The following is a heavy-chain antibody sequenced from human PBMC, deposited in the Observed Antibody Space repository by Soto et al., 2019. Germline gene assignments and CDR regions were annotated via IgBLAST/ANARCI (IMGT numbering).Heavy chain of an antibody. J-gene: IGHJ4*02. Sequence: PSETPCLPCSVSGGYISNYYGSWIRQPPGKGLECIGYIYYSGSTNYNPSLKSRVTISVDTSKNQFALKLSSVTAADTAVYYCARHPYDYGDYFFDYWGQGTLVTVSS. CDR2: IYYSGST. CDR3: ARHPYDYGDYFFDY. CDR1: GGYISNYY. V-gene: IGHV4-59*01. D-gene: IGHD4-17*01.